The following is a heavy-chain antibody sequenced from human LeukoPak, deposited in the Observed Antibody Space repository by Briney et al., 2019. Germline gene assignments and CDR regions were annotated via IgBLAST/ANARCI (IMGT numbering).Heavy chain of an antibody. CDR2: IIPIFGTA. J-gene: IGHJ4*02. D-gene: IGHD3-22*01. V-gene: IGHV1-69*13. CDR1: GYTFTSYD. CDR3: ARTAYDSSGYYLVRFTSLLDY. Sequence: SVKVSCKASGYTFTSYDINWVRQATGQGLEWMGGIIPIFGTANYAQKFQGRVTITADESTSTAYMELSSLRSEDTAVYYCARTAYDSSGYYLVRFTSLLDYWGQGTLVTVSS.